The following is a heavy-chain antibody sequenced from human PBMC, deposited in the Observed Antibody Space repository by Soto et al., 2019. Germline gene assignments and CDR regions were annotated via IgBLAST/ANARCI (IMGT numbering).Heavy chain of an antibody. Sequence: EVQLVESGGGLVQPGGSLRLSCAASGFTFSTYWMTWVRRPPGKGLEWVANLDQDGSERYYVDSVRGRFTISRDNAKKSLYLQNNSLRAEDTAVYFCVCGGNFFVYWGQGTLVTVSP. J-gene: IGHJ4*02. CDR2: LDQDGSER. D-gene: IGHD3-16*01. V-gene: IGHV3-7*01. CDR1: GFTFSTYW. CDR3: VCGGNFFVY.